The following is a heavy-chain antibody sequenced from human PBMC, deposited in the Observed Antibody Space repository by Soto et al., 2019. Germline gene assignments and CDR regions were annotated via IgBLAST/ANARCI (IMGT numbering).Heavy chain of an antibody. Sequence: EVQLVESGGGLVQPGGSLRLSCAASGFTFSSYAMHWVRQAPGKGLEYVSAISSNGGSTYYANSVKGRFTISRDNSKNTLYLQMGSLRAEDMAVYYCARGASLNWNYVLGAFDIWGQGTMVTVSS. J-gene: IGHJ3*02. D-gene: IGHD1-7*01. CDR3: ARGASLNWNYVLGAFDI. CDR2: ISSNGGST. V-gene: IGHV3-64*01. CDR1: GFTFSSYA.